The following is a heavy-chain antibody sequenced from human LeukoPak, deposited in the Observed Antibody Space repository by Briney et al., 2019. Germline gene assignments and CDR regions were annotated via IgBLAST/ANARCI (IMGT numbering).Heavy chain of an antibody. J-gene: IGHJ4*02. CDR1: GFTFSSYA. Sequence: GGSLRLSCAASGFTFSSYAMSWVRQAPGKGLEWVSAISGSGGSTYYADSVKGRFTISRDYSKNTLYLQMNSLRAEDTAVYYCAKAKDMEALRFLEWLSLFDYWGQGTLVTVSS. CDR3: AKAKDMEALRFLEWLSLFDY. D-gene: IGHD3-3*01. V-gene: IGHV3-23*01. CDR2: ISGSGGST.